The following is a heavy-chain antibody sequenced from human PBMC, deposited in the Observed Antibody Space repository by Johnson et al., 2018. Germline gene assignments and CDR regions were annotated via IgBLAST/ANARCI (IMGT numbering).Heavy chain of an antibody. CDR1: GGTFSSYA. D-gene: IGHD2-21*02. Sequence: QVQLVQSGAEVKKPGSSVKVSCKASGGTFSSYAINWVRQAPGQGLEWMGGIIPMFGTANYTQKFQGRLTITADESTGTAYMELSSLTSEDTAMYFCARGIMLLTAAFDLWGQGTVVTVSS. J-gene: IGHJ3*01. CDR3: ARGIMLLTAAFDL. CDR2: IIPMFGTA. V-gene: IGHV1-69*12.